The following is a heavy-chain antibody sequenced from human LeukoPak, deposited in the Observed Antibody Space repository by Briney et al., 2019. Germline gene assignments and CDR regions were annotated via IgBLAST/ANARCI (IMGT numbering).Heavy chain of an antibody. CDR3: SRESGAFCPFGY. CDR1: GGSISGTNW. J-gene: IGHJ4*02. Sequence: SETLSLTCGVSGGSISGTNWWSWVRQPPGQGLEWIGEISLSGLTNYNPSLKSRVTMSLDKSKNHLSLNLTSVTAADTAVYYCSRESGAFCPFGYWGQGTLVTVSS. D-gene: IGHD1-26*01. CDR2: ISLSGLT. V-gene: IGHV4-4*02.